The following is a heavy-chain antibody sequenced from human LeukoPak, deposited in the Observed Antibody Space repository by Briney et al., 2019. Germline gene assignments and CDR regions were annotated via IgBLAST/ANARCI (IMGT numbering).Heavy chain of an antibody. CDR2: ISSSGSTI. V-gene: IGHV3-11*01. CDR1: GFTFSDYY. Sequence: PGGSLRLSCAASGFTFSDYYMSWIRQAPGKGLEWVSYISSSGSTIYYADSVKGRFTISRDNAKNSLYLQMNSLRAEDTAVYYCAKVRADNDYGDSHPPIWGQGTLVTVSS. CDR3: AKVRADNDYGDSHPPI. J-gene: IGHJ4*01. D-gene: IGHD4-17*01.